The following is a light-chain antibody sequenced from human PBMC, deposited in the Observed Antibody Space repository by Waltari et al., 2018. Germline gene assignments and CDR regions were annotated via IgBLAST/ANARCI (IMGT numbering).Light chain of an antibody. Sequence: IVLTQSPATLSLSPGERATLSCRASQSLSNLLAWYQQKPGQAPRLLIYDASNRATDTPARFSGSGSGTDFTLTISSLEPEDFVVYYCQQRIDSFSFGQGTKLQIK. V-gene: IGKV3-11*01. CDR2: DAS. CDR3: QQRIDSFS. CDR1: QSLSNL. J-gene: IGKJ2*03.